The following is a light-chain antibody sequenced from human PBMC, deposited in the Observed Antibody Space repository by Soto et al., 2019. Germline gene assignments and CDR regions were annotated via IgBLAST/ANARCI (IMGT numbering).Light chain of an antibody. V-gene: IGLV2-14*03. CDR1: SNDVCLYNY. J-gene: IGLJ2*01. CDR3: SSYTFSSTL. Sequence: HSALTQPASGSESLGQGITMSCTGYSNDVCLYNYVLWYQQHPGKSPKLAFSNVTNRPSGVSDLSPGSTSGNPTSLSISGLHAEDEADYYCSSYTFSSTLFGRGTQLTLL. CDR2: NVT.